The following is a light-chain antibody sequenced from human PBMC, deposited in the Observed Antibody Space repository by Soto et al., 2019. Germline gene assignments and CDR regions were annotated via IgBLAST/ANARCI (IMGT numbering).Light chain of an antibody. CDR2: AAS. CDR3: QKSSSIPYT. Sequence: DIQMTQSPSSLSASVGDRVTITCRASQTISTYLNWYQQNPGKAPKLLIYAASNLQNGVPSLLSVSGPVTDFTLTISSLQPEDFATYYCQKSSSIPYTFGQGTKLEIK. V-gene: IGKV1-39*01. CDR1: QTISTY. J-gene: IGKJ2*01.